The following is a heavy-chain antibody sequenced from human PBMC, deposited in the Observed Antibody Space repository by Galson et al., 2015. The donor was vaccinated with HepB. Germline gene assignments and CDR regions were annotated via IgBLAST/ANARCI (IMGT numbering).Heavy chain of an antibody. V-gene: IGHV3-11*03. CDR2: ISSRSSHT. Sequence: SLRLSCAASGFTFSDYYMSWIRQAPGKGLEWISYISSRSSHTNYADSVKGRFTISRDNAKNSLYLQMNSLRAEDTAVYYCAGRDSVLGDYYYGVDVWGQGTTVIVSS. J-gene: IGHJ6*02. CDR1: GFTFSDYY. D-gene: IGHD2-8*01. CDR3: AGRDSVLGDYYYGVDV.